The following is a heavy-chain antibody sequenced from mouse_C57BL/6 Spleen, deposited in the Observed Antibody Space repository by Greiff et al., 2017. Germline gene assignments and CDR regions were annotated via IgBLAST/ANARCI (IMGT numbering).Heavy chain of an antibody. J-gene: IGHJ2*01. CDR2: IYPGSGST. D-gene: IGHD4-1*01. CDR1: GYTFTSYW. V-gene: IGHV1-55*01. CDR3: ARGRYWDEDYFDY. Sequence: VQLQQPGAELVKPGASVKMSCKASGYTFTSYWITWVKQRPGQGLEWIGDIYPGSGSTNYNEKFKSKATLTVDTSSSTAYIQLSSLTSEDSAVYYCARGRYWDEDYFDYWGQGTTLTVSS.